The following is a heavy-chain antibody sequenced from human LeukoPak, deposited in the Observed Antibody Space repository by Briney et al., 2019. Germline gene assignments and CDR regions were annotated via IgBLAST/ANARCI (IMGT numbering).Heavy chain of an antibody. CDR1: GGSISSGSYY. V-gene: IGHV4-61*02. CDR3: ARGRKHFWDLDY. J-gene: IGHJ4*02. CDR2: IYTSGST. Sequence: PSQTLSLTCTVSGGSISSGSYYWSWIRQPAGKGLEWIGRIYTSGSTNYNPSLKSRVTISVDTSKNQFSLKLSSVPAADPPFYYCARGRKHFWDLDYGGKGPLVTFSS. D-gene: IGHD3-10*01.